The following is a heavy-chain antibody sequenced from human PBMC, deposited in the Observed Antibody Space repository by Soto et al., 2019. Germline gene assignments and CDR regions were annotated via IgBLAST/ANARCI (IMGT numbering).Heavy chain of an antibody. D-gene: IGHD1-26*01. CDR3: TRGPRVSSIGTGAY. J-gene: IGHJ4*02. CDR2: INDEGNNA. Sequence: EVQLVQSGGGLIQPGGSLRLSCEASGFIFKMYYLHWVRQTPGKGPLWVARINDEGNNATYADSVKGRFTISRDNAKNTLXLQMDGLRVEDTGLYYCTRGPRVSSIGTGAYWGQGSLVTVST. CDR1: GFIFKMYY. V-gene: IGHV3-74*01.